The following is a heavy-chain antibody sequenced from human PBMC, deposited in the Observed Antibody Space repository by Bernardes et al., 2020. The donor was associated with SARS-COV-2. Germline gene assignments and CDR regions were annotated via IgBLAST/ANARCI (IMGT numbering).Heavy chain of an antibody. D-gene: IGHD3-16*01. CDR3: ARGGAKDTFDSTGSLGY. CDR2: IYYSGSS. J-gene: IGHJ4*02. V-gene: IGHV4-59*01. CDR1: GGFISGYY. Sequence: SETLSLTCIVSGGFISGYYWSWVRQPPGKRLEWIGHIYYSGSSNYNPSLKSRVTISVDRSKNQLSLKLTSVTAADTAVYYCARGGAKDTFDSTGSLGYWGKGTLVTVSS.